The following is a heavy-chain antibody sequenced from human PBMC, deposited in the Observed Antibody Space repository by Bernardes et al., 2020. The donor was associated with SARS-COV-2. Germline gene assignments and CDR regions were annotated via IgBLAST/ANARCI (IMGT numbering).Heavy chain of an antibody. D-gene: IGHD3-16*01. Sequence: GRSLRPSCAASGFTFSSYAMSWVRQAPGKGLEWVSAISGSGGSTYYADSVKGRFTISRDNSKNTLYLQMNSLRAEDTAVYYCAKDHDDNYYYYGMDVWGQGTTVTVSS. V-gene: IGHV3-23*01. CDR2: ISGSGGST. J-gene: IGHJ6*02. CDR3: AKDHDDNYYYYGMDV. CDR1: GFTFSSYA.